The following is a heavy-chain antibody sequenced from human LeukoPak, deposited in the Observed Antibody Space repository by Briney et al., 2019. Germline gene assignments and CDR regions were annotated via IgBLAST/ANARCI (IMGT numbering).Heavy chain of an antibody. CDR2: ISSSGRFT. J-gene: IGHJ4*02. CDR1: GLSFSNAW. Sequence: GGSLRLSCSASGLSFSNAWMSWVRQTPGKGLEWVSSISSSGRFTHYGDAVKGRFTISRDNAKNSLYLQMNSLRADDTAVYYCARNSSSWYYFDYWGQGTLVTVSS. CDR3: ARNSSSWYYFDY. D-gene: IGHD6-13*01. V-gene: IGHV3-21*01.